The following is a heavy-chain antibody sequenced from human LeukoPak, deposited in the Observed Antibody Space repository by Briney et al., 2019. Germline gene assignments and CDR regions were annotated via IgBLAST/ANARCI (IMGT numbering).Heavy chain of an antibody. CDR1: GFTFSSYW. D-gene: IGHD6-19*01. J-gene: IGHJ4*02. Sequence: GGSLRLSCAASGFTFSSYWMSWVRQAPGKGLEWVANIKQDGSEKYYVDSVKGRFTISRDNAKNSLYLQMNSLRAEDTAVYYCARENPDLAVAGTFDYWGQGTLVTVSS. CDR2: IKQDGSEK. V-gene: IGHV3-7*01. CDR3: ARENPDLAVAGTFDY.